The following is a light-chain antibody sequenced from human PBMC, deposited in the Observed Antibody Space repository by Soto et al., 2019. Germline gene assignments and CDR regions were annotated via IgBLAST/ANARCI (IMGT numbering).Light chain of an antibody. CDR3: QQSFEWPPMT. Sequence: VMTQSPATLSVSPGERATLSCWASETVATNLAWYQQKPGQAPRLLISVASTRAAGISDRFRGSGSGTEFTLTISSLRSEDSAIYYCQQSFEWPPMTFGQGTKVEI. CDR2: VAS. J-gene: IGKJ1*01. CDR1: ETVATN. V-gene: IGKV3-15*01.